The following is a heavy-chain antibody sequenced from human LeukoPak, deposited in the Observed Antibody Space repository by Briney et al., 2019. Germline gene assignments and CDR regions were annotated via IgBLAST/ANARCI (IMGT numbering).Heavy chain of an antibody. D-gene: IGHD3-10*01. V-gene: IGHV3-11*01. CDR3: ARARYGSGSYDY. CDR2: ISSSGSTI. CDR1: GGSISSSSYY. Sequence: LSLTCAVSGGSISSSSYYMSWIRQAPGKGLEWDSYISSSGSTIYYADSVKGRFTISRDNAKNSLYLQMNSLRAEDTAVYYCARARYGSGSYDYWGQGTLVTVSS. J-gene: IGHJ4*02.